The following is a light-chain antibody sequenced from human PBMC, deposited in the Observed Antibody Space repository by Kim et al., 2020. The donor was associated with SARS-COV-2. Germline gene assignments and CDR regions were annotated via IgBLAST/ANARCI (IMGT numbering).Light chain of an antibody. V-gene: IGLV3-19*01. CDR1: SLRSYY. CDR2: GRN. J-gene: IGLJ2*01. CDR3: QSRDSGGNVV. Sequence: VAWGQTVRITCQGDSLRSYYATWYQQKPRQAPVLVIYGRNNRPSGIPDRISGSTSGNTASLTISGAQAEDEADFYCQSRDSGGNVVFGGGTKLTVL.